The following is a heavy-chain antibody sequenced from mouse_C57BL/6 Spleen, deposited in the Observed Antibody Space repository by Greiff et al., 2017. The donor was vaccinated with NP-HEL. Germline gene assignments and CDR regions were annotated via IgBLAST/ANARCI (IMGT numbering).Heavy chain of an antibody. V-gene: IGHV1-64*01. D-gene: IGHD2-10*01. J-gene: IGHJ2*01. CDR1: GYTFPSYW. CDR2: IHPTRGST. CDR3: ARTGTYYDQGYYFDY. Sequence: VQLQQPGAELVKPGASVKLSCKASGYTFPSYWLHWVKPRPGQGLEWIGMIHPTRGSTNYNKKFKSKATLTLDKASSTAYMQLSSLTSEDSAVYYCARTGTYYDQGYYFDYWGQGTTLTVSS.